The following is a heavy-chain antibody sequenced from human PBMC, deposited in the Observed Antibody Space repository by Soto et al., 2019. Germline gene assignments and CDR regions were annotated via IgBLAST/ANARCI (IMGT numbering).Heavy chain of an antibody. CDR1: GFTFTSSA. Sequence: SVKVSCKASGFTFTSSAMQWVRQARGQRLEWIGWIVVGSGNTNYAQKFQERVTITRDMSTSTAYMELSSLRSEDTAVYYCAADLNDILSGYYILGYYGMYFWGKGSTVPVSS. J-gene: IGHJ6*04. CDR3: AADLNDILSGYYILGYYGMYF. V-gene: IGHV1-58*02. CDR2: IVVGSGNT. D-gene: IGHD3-9*01.